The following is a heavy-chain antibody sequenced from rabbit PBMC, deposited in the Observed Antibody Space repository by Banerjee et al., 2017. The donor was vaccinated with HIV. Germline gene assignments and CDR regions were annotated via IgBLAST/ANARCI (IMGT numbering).Heavy chain of an antibody. Sequence: QSLEESGGDLVQPEGSLTLTCTASGFSFSDIYYMCWVRQAPGKGLEWIGCIYTGSGSTNYASWAKGRFTISKTSSTTVTLQMTSLTAADTATYFCARSKDYFKLWGQGTLVTVS. V-gene: IGHV1S40*01. CDR1: GFSFSDIYY. J-gene: IGHJ4*01. CDR2: IYTGSGST. CDR3: ARSKDYFKL.